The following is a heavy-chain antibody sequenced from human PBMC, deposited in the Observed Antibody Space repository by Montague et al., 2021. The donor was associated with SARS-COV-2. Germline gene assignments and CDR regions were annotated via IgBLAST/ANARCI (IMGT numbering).Heavy chain of an antibody. V-gene: IGHV3-7*01. CDR2: IKQDGSEI. J-gene: IGHJ6*02. D-gene: IGHD5-12*01. Sequence: SLRLSCAASGFTFSNCWLSWVRQAPRMGLEWVANIKQDGSEIYYXDSVKGRFTISRDNSKNSLSLQMNSLRAEDTAVYYCARGGGGYDYFFNYYGMDAWGQGTTVTVSS. CDR1: GFTFSNCW. CDR3: ARGGGGYDYFFNYYGMDA.